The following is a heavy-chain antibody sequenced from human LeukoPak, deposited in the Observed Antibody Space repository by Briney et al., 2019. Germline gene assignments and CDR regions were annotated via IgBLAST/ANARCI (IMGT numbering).Heavy chain of an antibody. Sequence: PGGSLRLSCTASGFTFSQYWMSWVRQAPGKGLEWVSNIDQSGGQRYYVDSVKGRFTTSRDNAKESLFLQMDSLRTEDTAVYYCARDESGPNDWGQGTLVTVSS. V-gene: IGHV3-7*05. J-gene: IGHJ4*02. CDR2: IDQSGGQR. D-gene: IGHD5-12*01. CDR1: GFTFSQYW. CDR3: ARDESGPND.